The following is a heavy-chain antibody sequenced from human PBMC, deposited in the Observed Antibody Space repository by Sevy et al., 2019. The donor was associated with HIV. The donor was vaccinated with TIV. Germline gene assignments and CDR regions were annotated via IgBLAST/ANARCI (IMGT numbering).Heavy chain of an antibody. V-gene: IGHV3-53*01. CDR2: IYSSDRT. D-gene: IGHD3-22*01. J-gene: IGHJ6*02. CDR3: ARDRVTYYYGSSGYYTSGYGMDV. Sequence: GGSLRLSCAASGFTVSDNHMNWVRLAPGKGLEWVSVIYSSDRTDYADSVKGRFTVSRDNSKNTLYLQMNSLRAEDTAVYYCARDRVTYYYGSSGYYTSGYGMDVWGQGTTVTVSS. CDR1: GFTVSDNH.